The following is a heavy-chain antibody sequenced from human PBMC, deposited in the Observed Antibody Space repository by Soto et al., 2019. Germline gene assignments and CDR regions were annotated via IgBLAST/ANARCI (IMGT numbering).Heavy chain of an antibody. V-gene: IGHV1-69*02. CDR3: ASSIAAAGRGDAFDI. D-gene: IGHD6-13*01. CDR2: IIPILGIA. CDR1: GGTFSSYT. J-gene: IGHJ3*02. Sequence: ASVKVSCKASGGTFSSYTISWVRQAPGQGLEWMGRIIPILGIANYAQKFQGRVTITADKSTSTAYMELSSLRSEDTAVYYCASSIAAAGRGDAFDIWGQGTMVTVS.